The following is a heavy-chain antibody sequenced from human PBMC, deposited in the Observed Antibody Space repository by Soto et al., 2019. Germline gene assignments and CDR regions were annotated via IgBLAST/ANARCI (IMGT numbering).Heavy chain of an antibody. CDR2: SWYDGSKR. J-gene: IGHJ4*02. Sequence: GGSLRLSCAASGFSFSSYSMHWVRQAPGKGLEWVAVSWYDGSKRFYVDSVKGRFTISRDNSKNTLYLQMNSLRGDDTAIYYCAREISGQPFDYWGQGTLVTVSS. CDR3: AREISGQPFDY. D-gene: IGHD5-18*01. CDR1: GFSFSSYS. V-gene: IGHV3-33*01.